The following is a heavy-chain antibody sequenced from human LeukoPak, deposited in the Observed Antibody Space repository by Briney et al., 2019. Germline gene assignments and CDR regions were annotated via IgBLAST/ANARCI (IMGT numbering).Heavy chain of an antibody. Sequence: SQTLSLTCTVSGGSISSGSYYWSWIRQPAGKGLEWIGRIYTSGSTNYNPSLKSRVTISVDTSKNQFSLKLSSVTAADTAVYYCARGYRERYFALGRFDYWGQGTLVTVSS. CDR3: ARGYRERYFALGRFDY. CDR1: GGSISSGSYY. V-gene: IGHV4-61*02. J-gene: IGHJ4*02. CDR2: IYTSGST. D-gene: IGHD3-9*01.